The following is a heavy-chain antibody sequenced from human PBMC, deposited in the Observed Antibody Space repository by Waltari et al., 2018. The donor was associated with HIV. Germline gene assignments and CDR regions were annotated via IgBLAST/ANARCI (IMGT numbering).Heavy chain of an antibody. CDR1: GGSISSGSYY. J-gene: IGHJ5*02. D-gene: IGHD3-22*01. V-gene: IGHV4-61*02. Sequence: QVQLQESGPGLVKPSQTLSLTCTVPGGSISSGSYYWRWIRQPAGKGLEWIGRIYTSGSTNYNPSLKSRVTISVDTSKNQFSLKLSSVTAADTAVYYCARDERYYDSSGYFNWFDPWGQGTLVTVSS. CDR2: IYTSGST. CDR3: ARDERYYDSSGYFNWFDP.